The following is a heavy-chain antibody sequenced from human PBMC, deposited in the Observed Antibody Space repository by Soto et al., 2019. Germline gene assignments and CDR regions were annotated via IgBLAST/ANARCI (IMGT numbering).Heavy chain of an antibody. Sequence: ASVKVSCKASGYTFTSYGISWVRQAPGQGLEWMGWISAYNGNTNYAQKLQGRVTMTTDTSTSTAYMELRSLRSDDTAVYYCAREEAAAGSPWFDPWGQGTLVTVSS. J-gene: IGHJ5*02. D-gene: IGHD6-13*01. V-gene: IGHV1-18*01. CDR2: ISAYNGNT. CDR1: GYTFTSYG. CDR3: AREEAAAGSPWFDP.